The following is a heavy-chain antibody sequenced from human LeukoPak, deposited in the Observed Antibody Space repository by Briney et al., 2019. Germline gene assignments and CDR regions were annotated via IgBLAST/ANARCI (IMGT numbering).Heavy chain of an antibody. V-gene: IGHV3-30*03. CDR2: ISYDGSNK. Sequence: GGSLRLSCAASGFTFSSYGMHWVRQAPGKGLEWVAVISYDGSNKYYADSVKGRFTISRDNSKNTLYLQMNSLRAGDTAVYYCARETVYCSSTSCTKYFDYWGQGTLVTVSS. CDR3: ARETVYCSSTSCTKYFDY. J-gene: IGHJ4*02. CDR1: GFTFSSYG. D-gene: IGHD2-2*01.